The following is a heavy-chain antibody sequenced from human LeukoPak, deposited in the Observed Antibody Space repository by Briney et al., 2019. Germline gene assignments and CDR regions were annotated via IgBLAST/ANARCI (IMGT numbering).Heavy chain of an antibody. V-gene: IGHV1-69*04. CDR2: IIPILGIA. Sequence: SVKVSCKASGGTFSSYAISWVRQAPGQGLEWMGRIIPILGIANYAQKFQGGVTITADKSTSTAYMELSSLRSEDTAVYYCARDPIAGYYYYYGMDVWGQGTTVTVSS. CDR3: ARDPIAGYYYYYGMDV. J-gene: IGHJ6*02. D-gene: IGHD6-13*01. CDR1: GGTFSSYA.